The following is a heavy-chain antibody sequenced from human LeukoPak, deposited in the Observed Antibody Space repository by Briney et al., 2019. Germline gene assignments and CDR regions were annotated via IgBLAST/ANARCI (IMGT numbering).Heavy chain of an antibody. Sequence: GGSLRLSCAASGFTFSSYAMSWVRQAPGKGLEWVSTIGGSGHSTYYAGSVKGRFTISRDNSKNTLYLQMNSLRDDDTAVYFCARDQWAAGYYGMDVWGQGTTVTVSS. D-gene: IGHD6-13*01. V-gene: IGHV3-23*01. J-gene: IGHJ6*02. CDR3: ARDQWAAGYYGMDV. CDR1: GFTFSSYA. CDR2: IGGSGHST.